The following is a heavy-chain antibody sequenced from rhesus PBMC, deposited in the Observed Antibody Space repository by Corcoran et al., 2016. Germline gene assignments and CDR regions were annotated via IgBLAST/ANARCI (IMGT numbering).Heavy chain of an antibody. CDR2: IYGNSASP. V-gene: IGHV4-73*01. CDR3: ARGRSDYYNDWYFDL. J-gene: IGHJ2*01. D-gene: IGHD3-22*01. Sequence: QVQLQQWGEGLVKPSETLSLTCAVYGGSISGYYYWSWIRQPPGKGLEWIGYIYGNSASPHYHPSLKKRVTISKDTSKNQFSLKLSSVTAADTAVYYCARGRSDYYNDWYFDLWGPGTPITISS. CDR1: GGSISGYYY.